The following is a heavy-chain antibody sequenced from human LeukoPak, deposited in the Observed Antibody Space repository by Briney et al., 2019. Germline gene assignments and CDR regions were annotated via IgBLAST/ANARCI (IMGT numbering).Heavy chain of an antibody. CDR3: ARDVLSSGGGPYLTDAFDI. D-gene: IGHD3-16*01. CDR2: ISYDGSNK. J-gene: IGHJ3*02. CDR1: GFTFSSYA. V-gene: IGHV3-30-3*01. Sequence: GRSLRLSCAASGFTFSSYAMHWVRQAPGKGLEWVAVISYDGSNKYYADSVKGRFTISRDNSKNTLYLQMNSLRAEDTAVYYRARDVLSSGGGPYLTDAFDIWGQGTMVTVSS.